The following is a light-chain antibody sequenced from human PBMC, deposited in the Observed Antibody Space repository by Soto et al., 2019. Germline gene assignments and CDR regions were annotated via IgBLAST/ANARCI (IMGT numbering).Light chain of an antibody. J-gene: IGKJ1*01. Sequence: DIKMTQSPSAMSASVGDRVTITCRASQGISNYLAWFQQKPGKVPKRLIYAASSLQSGVPSRFSGSGSGTEFTLTISSLQPDDFATYYCQQYNSYSEWTFGQRTKVDIK. CDR3: QQYNSYSEWT. CDR2: AAS. V-gene: IGKV1-17*03. CDR1: QGISNY.